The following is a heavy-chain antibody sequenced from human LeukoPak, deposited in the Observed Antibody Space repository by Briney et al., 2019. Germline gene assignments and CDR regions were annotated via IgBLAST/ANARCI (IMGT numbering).Heavy chain of an antibody. CDR2: IYYSGTT. Sequence: SETLPLTCTVSGGSISSDYWSWIRQSPGKGLEWIGYIYYSGTTSYNPSLKSRVTISVDTSKHQFSMKLKSVTAADTAVYFCARGRWLPNAFDIWGQGTMVTVFS. D-gene: IGHD5-24*01. CDR3: ARGRWLPNAFDI. V-gene: IGHV4-59*01. CDR1: GGSISSDY. J-gene: IGHJ3*02.